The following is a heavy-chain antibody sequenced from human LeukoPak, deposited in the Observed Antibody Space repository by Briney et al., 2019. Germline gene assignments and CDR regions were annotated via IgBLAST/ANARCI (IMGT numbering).Heavy chain of an antibody. V-gene: IGHV4-39*07. CDR3: ARVRGFGEYLEPYMDV. Sequence: PSETLSLTCTVSGGSISSSSYYWGWIRQPPGKGLEWIGHIYYSGSTYYNLSLKSRVTISVDTSKNQFSLKVTSVTAADTAVYYCARVRGFGEYLEPYMDVWGQGTSVTVSS. CDR2: IYYSGST. J-gene: IGHJ6*02. CDR1: GGSISSSSYY. D-gene: IGHD3-10*01.